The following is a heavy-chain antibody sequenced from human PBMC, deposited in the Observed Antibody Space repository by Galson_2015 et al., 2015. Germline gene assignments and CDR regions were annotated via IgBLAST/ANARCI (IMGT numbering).Heavy chain of an antibody. Sequence: SLRLSCAASGFTFDDYAMHWVRQAPGKGLEWVSGISWNSGSIGYADSVKGRFTISRDNAKNSLYLQMNSLRAEDTALYYCAKDSRYCSGGSCYGVTYYFDYWGQGTLVTVSS. J-gene: IGHJ4*02. V-gene: IGHV3-9*01. D-gene: IGHD2-15*01. CDR2: ISWNSGSI. CDR1: GFTFDDYA. CDR3: AKDSRYCSGGSCYGVTYYFDY.